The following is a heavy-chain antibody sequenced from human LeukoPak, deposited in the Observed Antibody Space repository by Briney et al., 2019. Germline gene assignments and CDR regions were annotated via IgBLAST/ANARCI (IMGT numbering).Heavy chain of an antibody. CDR3: ARRATVKRGGAIDY. CDR2: IIPIFGTA. J-gene: IGHJ4*02. D-gene: IGHD4-17*01. V-gene: IGHV1-69*13. Sequence: SVKVSCKASGGTFSSYAISWVRQAPGQGLEWMGGIIPIFGTANYAQKFQGRVTITADESTSTAYMELSSLRSEDTAVYYCARRATVKRGGAIDYWGQGTLVTVSS. CDR1: GGTFSSYA.